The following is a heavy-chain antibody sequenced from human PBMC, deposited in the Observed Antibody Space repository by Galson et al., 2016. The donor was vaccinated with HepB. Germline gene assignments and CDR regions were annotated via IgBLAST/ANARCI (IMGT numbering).Heavy chain of an antibody. Sequence: SLRLSCAASGFTFRDYYMSWIRQAPGKGLEWVSYISSSANNIKYADSVEGRFTVSRDNADNSLYLQMDNLRADDTAVYYCARQGSGSHRFDYWGQGTLVTVSS. CDR2: ISSSANNI. J-gene: IGHJ4*02. CDR1: GFTFRDYY. V-gene: IGHV3-11*01. CDR3: ARQGSGSHRFDY. D-gene: IGHD1-26*01.